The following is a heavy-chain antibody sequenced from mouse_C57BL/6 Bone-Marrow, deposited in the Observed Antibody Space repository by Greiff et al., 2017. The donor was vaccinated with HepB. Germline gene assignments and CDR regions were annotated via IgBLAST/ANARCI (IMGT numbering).Heavy chain of an antibody. Sequence: VQLQQSGAELVRPGASVKLSCTASGYNLKDDYMNWVKQRHEQGLEWIGWIDPEKGDTEYDSKFQGKATITADTSSNTAYLQHSSLTSDDTAVYYCTTLFISTVVATYYDAMDFWGQGTSVTVTS. CDR3: TTLFISTVVATYYDAMDF. D-gene: IGHD1-1*01. J-gene: IGHJ4*01. CDR2: IDPEKGDT. V-gene: IGHV14-4*01. CDR1: GYNLKDDY.